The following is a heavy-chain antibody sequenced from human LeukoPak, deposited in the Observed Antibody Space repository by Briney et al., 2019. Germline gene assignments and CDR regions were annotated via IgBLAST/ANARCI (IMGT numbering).Heavy chain of an antibody. CDR2: INSDGSIT. Sequence: GGSLRLSCAASGFTFSSYWMHWVRQAPGKGLVWVSGINSDGSITTYADSVKGRFTISRDNAENTLYLQMNSLRAEDTAVYYCARGRYYGMDVWGQGTTVTVSS. CDR1: GFTFSSYW. CDR3: ARGRYYGMDV. V-gene: IGHV3-74*03. J-gene: IGHJ6*02.